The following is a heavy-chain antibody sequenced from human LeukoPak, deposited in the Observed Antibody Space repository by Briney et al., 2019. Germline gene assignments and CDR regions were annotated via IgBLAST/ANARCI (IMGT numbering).Heavy chain of an antibody. J-gene: IGHJ5*02. D-gene: IGHD3-10*01. Sequence: SETLSLTCAVYGGSFSGYYWSWIRQPPGQGLEWIGEINHSGSTNYNPSLNSRVTISVDTSKNQFSLKLSSVTAADTAVYYCARRRYGSGRTNWFDPWGQGTLVTVSS. CDR2: INHSGST. V-gene: IGHV4-34*01. CDR3: ARRRYGSGRTNWFDP. CDR1: GGSFSGYY.